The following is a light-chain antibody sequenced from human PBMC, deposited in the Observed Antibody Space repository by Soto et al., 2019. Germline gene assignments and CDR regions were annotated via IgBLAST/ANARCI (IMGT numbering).Light chain of an antibody. Sequence: EIVMTQSPATLSVSPGERATLSCRASQTVSRNLAWSQQKPGQAPRLLIFGAYTRATGIPARFSGNGSWTEFTLTLRNLESESLAIYFCQPYNKWPPNPFGQGKRLEIK. CDR1: QTVSRN. CDR2: GAY. V-gene: IGKV3-15*01. CDR3: QPYNKWPPNP. J-gene: IGKJ5*01.